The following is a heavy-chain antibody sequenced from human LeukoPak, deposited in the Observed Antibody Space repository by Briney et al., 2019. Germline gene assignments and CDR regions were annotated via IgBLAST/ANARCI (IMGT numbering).Heavy chain of an antibody. CDR3: ARAPGGYLDY. CDR2: IYTSGST. Sequence: SQTLSLACTVSGGSISSGSYYWSWIRQPAGKGPEWIGRIYTSGSTNYNPSLKSRVTISVDTSKNQFSLKLSSVTAADTAVYYCARAPGGYLDYWGQGTLVTVSS. J-gene: IGHJ4*02. V-gene: IGHV4-61*02. CDR1: GGSISSGSYY. D-gene: IGHD3-16*01.